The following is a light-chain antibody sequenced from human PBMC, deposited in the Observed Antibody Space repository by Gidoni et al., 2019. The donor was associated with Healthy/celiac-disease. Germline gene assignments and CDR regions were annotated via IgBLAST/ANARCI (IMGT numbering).Light chain of an antibody. V-gene: IGKV1-5*03. Sequence: DIQTTQSPSTLSASVGARVTITCRASQSISSRLAWYQQKPGKAPKLLIYKASSLEGGVPSRFSGSGSGTEFTLTISSMQPDDSATYYCQQYHSYSITFGQGTRLEIK. J-gene: IGKJ5*01. CDR3: QQYHSYSIT. CDR2: KAS. CDR1: QSISSR.